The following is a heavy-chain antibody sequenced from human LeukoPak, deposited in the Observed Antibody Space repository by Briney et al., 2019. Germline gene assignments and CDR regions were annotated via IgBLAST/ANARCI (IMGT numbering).Heavy chain of an antibody. Sequence: GGSLRLSCAASGFTFSSYGMHWVRQAPGKGLEWVAFIRYDGSNKYYADSVKGRFTISRDNSKNTLYLQMNSLRAEDTAIFYCAKTYTTTYHDAFDIWGQGTMVTVSS. J-gene: IGHJ3*02. V-gene: IGHV3-30*02. CDR2: IRYDGSNK. CDR3: AKTYTTTYHDAFDI. CDR1: GFTFSSYG. D-gene: IGHD1-26*01.